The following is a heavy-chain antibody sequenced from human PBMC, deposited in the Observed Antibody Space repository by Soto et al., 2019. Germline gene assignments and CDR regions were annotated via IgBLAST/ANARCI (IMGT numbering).Heavy chain of an antibody. V-gene: IGHV1-69*01. D-gene: IGHD5-12*01. Sequence: QVQLVQSGAEVKKPGSSVKVSCKASGGTFSSYAISWVRQAPGQGLEWMGGIIPIFGTANYAQKFQGRVTITADESTSTAYMELSSLRYEDTAVYYCARVGGGYDRYYYYGMDVWGQGTTVTVSS. CDR2: IIPIFGTA. CDR3: ARVGGGYDRYYYYGMDV. J-gene: IGHJ6*02. CDR1: GGTFSSYA.